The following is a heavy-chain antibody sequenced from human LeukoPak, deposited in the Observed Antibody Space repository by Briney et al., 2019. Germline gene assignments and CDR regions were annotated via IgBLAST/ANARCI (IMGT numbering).Heavy chain of an antibody. Sequence: PGGSLRLSCAATGFTFRSYEMNGVREAPGKAREGVSYIRSSGNTIYYADSVKGRFTISRDNAKNSLYLQMNSLRAEDTAVYYCARDHRGSGSRYYYYYMDVWGKGTTVTISS. V-gene: IGHV3-48*03. CDR2: IRSSGNTI. CDR3: ARDHRGSGSRYYYYYMDV. CDR1: GFTFRSYE. D-gene: IGHD3-10*01. J-gene: IGHJ6*03.